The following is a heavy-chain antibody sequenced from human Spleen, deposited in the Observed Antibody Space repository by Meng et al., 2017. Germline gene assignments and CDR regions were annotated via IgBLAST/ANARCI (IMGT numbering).Heavy chain of an antibody. CDR1: GITFRSYG. J-gene: IGHJ4*02. D-gene: IGHD5-12*01. Sequence: QVQLVESGGGLVKPGGSLRLSCAASGITFRSYGMHWVRQAPGKGLEWVAVISYDGTNTYYTDSVKGRFTISRDSSKNTLYLQMNSLRAEDTAVYYCAKGRLKPTNYFDYWGQGTLVTVSS. V-gene: IGHV3-30*18. CDR2: ISYDGTNT. CDR3: AKGRLKPTNYFDY.